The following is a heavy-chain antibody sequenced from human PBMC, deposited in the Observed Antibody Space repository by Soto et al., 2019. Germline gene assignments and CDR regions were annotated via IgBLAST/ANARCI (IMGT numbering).Heavy chain of an antibody. CDR1: GFTFSDYY. V-gene: IGHV3-11*01. J-gene: IGHJ3*02. D-gene: IGHD3-22*01. Sequence: GGSLRLSCAASGFTFSDYYVSWIRQAPGKGLEWVSYISGSSTTIYYTDSVKGRFTISRDNAKNSLYLQMNSLRAEDTAMYYCARDGDYYESGGYFLRDAFDIWGQGTMVTVSS. CDR2: ISGSSTTI. CDR3: ARDGDYYESGGYFLRDAFDI.